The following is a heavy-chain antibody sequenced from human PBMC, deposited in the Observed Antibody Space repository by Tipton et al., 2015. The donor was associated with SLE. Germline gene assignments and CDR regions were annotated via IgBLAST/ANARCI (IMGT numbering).Heavy chain of an antibody. CDR3: ARDPGNDQDYWYFDL. J-gene: IGHJ2*01. Sequence: WSWIRQPPGKGLEWIGYIYYSGSTNYNPSLKSRVTISVDTSKNQFSLKLSSVTAADTAVYYCARDPGNDQDYWYFDLWGRGTLVTVSS. D-gene: IGHD3-10*01. CDR2: IYYSGST. V-gene: IGHV4-59*01.